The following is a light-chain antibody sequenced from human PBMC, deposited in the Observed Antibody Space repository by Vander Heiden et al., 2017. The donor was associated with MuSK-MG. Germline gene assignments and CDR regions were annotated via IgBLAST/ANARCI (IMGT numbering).Light chain of an antibody. V-gene: IGKV3-20*01. CDR1: KRVSSSY. CDR3: QQDGSHPGT. CDR2: GAS. Sequence: MVLTQSPGTSPLSPGERATLSSRASKRVSSSYLAWYQQKPGQAPRLLIYGASSWATGIPERFSGSGSGTDFTLTISRLEPEDFAVYYCQQDGSHPGTFGHGTKVDIK. J-gene: IGKJ3*01.